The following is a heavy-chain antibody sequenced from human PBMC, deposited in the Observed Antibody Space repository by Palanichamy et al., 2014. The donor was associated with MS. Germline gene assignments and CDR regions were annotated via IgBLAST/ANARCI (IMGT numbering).Heavy chain of an antibody. CDR1: GGSVSSGNYY. Sequence: VQLQESGPGLVKPSETLSLTCTVSGGSVSSGNYYWSWIRQPPGRRLEWIGYVHYSGSTNYNPSLESRVAMSLDTSKSQSSLKVTSVTAADTAVYYCARELFCTSRGCPRHFDYWGQGILVTVSS. D-gene: IGHD6-19*01. CDR3: ARELFCTSRGCPRHFDY. V-gene: IGHV4-61*01. J-gene: IGHJ4*02. CDR2: VHYSGST.